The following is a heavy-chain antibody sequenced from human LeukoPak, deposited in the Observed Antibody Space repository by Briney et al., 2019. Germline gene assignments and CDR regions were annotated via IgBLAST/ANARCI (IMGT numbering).Heavy chain of an antibody. J-gene: IGHJ3*02. V-gene: IGHV4-59*08. CDR1: GGSISSYY. D-gene: IGHD3-22*01. CDR2: IYYSGST. CDR3: ARHFRYYDSSGPAENDAFDI. Sequence: SETLSLTCTVSGGSISSYYWSWIRQPPGKGLEWIGYIYYSGSTNYNPSLKSRVNLSVDTSKNQFSLKLSSVTAADTAVYYCARHFRYYDSSGPAENDAFDIWGQGTMVTVSS.